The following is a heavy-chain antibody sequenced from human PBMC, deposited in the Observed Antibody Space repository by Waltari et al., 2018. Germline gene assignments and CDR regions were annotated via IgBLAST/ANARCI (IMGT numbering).Heavy chain of an antibody. D-gene: IGHD3-22*01. CDR1: GGTFNDHY. Sequence: QVQLQQWGAGLLKPSETLSLTCAVYGGTFNDHYWNWIRQPQGKGLEWIGQINDSGSTNYNPSLRSRVTRSVDTSKNQFSLNLSSVTAADTAVYYCASSYYDTSGYSPFDYWGQGTLVTVSS. CDR3: ASSYYDTSGYSPFDY. CDR2: INDSGST. V-gene: IGHV4-34*01. J-gene: IGHJ4*02.